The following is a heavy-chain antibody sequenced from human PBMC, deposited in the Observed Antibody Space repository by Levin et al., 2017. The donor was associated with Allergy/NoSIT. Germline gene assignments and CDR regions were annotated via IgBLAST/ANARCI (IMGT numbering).Heavy chain of an antibody. CDR1: GFTFTDYY. CDR3: ARRGGGQTYYFDY. CDR2: SSSSGSTI. V-gene: IGHV3-11*01. Sequence: PGGSLRLSCAASGFTFTDYYMNWIRQAPGKGLEWVSCSSSSGSTIYYADSVKGRFTISRDNAKNSLYLQMNSLTAEDTAVYYCARRGGGQTYYFDYWGQGALVTVSS. D-gene: IGHD2-21*01. J-gene: IGHJ4*02.